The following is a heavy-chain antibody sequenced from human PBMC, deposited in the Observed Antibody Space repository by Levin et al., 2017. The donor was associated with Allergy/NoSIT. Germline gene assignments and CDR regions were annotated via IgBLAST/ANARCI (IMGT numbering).Heavy chain of an antibody. CDR2: IYYSGST. Sequence: SQTLSLTCPVSGGSISSSSYYWGWIRQPPGKGLEWIGSIYYSGSTYYNPSLKSRVTISVDTSKNQFSLKLSSVTAADTAVYYCAAPYYYDSSGYYRLYYYYYYGMDVWGQGTTVTVSS. CDR1: GGSISSSSYY. J-gene: IGHJ6*02. D-gene: IGHD3-22*01. V-gene: IGHV4-39*01. CDR3: AAPYYYDSSGYYRLYYYYYYGMDV.